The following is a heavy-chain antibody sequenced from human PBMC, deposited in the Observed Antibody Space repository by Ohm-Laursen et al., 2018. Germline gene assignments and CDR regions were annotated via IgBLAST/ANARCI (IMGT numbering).Heavy chain of an antibody. CDR3: VRVGGAPLGAFDI. V-gene: IGHV4-4*07. CDR2: IYTLGST. CDR1: GTSISSYY. J-gene: IGHJ3*02. Sequence: GTLSLTCIVSGTSISSYYWSWIRQPAGKGLEWIGHIYTLGSTNYNPSLKSRVTMSGDTPKNQFYLKLNSVTAADTAVYYCVRVGGAPLGAFDIWDQGTMVTVSS. D-gene: IGHD3-16*01.